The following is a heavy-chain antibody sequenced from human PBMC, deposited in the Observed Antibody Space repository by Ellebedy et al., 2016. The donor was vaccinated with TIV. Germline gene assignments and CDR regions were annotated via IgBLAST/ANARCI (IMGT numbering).Heavy chain of an antibody. D-gene: IGHD2-15*01. Sequence: ASVKVSCKASGYTFSSYAMHWVRQAPGQRLEWMGWINAGNGNTKYSQKFQGRVTITADESTSTAYLELSSLRSEDTAVYYCASRSGDCSGGDCYLPDAFDIWGQGTMVTVSS. CDR3: ASRSGDCSGGDCYLPDAFDI. CDR1: GYTFSSYA. V-gene: IGHV1-3*01. CDR2: INAGNGNT. J-gene: IGHJ3*02.